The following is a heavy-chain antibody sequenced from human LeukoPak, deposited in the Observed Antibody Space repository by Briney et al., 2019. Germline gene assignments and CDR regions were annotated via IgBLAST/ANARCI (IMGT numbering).Heavy chain of an antibody. Sequence: SETLSLTCTVSGGSISSSSYYWGWIRQPPGKGLEWIGSIYYSGGTYYNPSLKSRVTISVDTSKNQFSLKLSSVTAADTAVYYCARGRLTTHGFHRGYSYGKGVYYMDVWGKGTTVTVSS. CDR2: IYYSGGT. CDR3: ARGRLTTHGFHRGYSYGKGVYYMDV. CDR1: GGSISSSSYY. J-gene: IGHJ6*03. D-gene: IGHD5-18*01. V-gene: IGHV4-39*01.